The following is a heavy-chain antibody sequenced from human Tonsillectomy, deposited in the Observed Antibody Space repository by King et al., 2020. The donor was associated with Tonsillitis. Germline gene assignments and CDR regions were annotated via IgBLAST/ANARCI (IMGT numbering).Heavy chain of an antibody. CDR3: ARRMAAADFDY. CDR1: GYSFTSYW. Sequence: QLVQSGAEVKKPGESLKISCKGSGYSFTSYWIGWVRQMPGKGLEWMGIIYPGDSDTRYSPSFQGQVTISADKSINTAYLPWSGLKSSYTAMYYCARRMAAADFDYWGQGTLVTVSS. D-gene: IGHD6-13*01. V-gene: IGHV5-51*01. CDR2: IYPGDSDT. J-gene: IGHJ4*02.